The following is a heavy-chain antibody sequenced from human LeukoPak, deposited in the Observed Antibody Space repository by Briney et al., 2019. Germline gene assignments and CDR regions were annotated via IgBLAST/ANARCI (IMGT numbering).Heavy chain of an antibody. CDR1: GGSVSSSSYY. D-gene: IGHD4-17*01. Sequence: SETLSLTCTVSGGSVSSSSYYWGWIRQPPGKGLEWIGSIYYSGSTYYNPSLKSRVTISVDTSKNQFSLKLSSVTAADTAVYYCARVMGDYVDQTAEFDPWGQGTLVTVSS. CDR2: IYYSGST. V-gene: IGHV4-39*07. CDR3: ARVMGDYVDQTAEFDP. J-gene: IGHJ5*02.